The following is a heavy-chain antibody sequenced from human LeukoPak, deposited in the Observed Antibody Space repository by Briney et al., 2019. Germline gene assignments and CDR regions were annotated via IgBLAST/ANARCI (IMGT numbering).Heavy chain of an antibody. CDR3: ATEHRGSYLDY. D-gene: IGHD1-26*01. J-gene: IGHJ4*02. V-gene: IGHV3-30*04. Sequence: PGGSLRLSCAASGFTFSSYAMHWVRQAPGKGLEWVAVISYDGSNKYYADSVKGRFTISRDNSKNTLYLQMNSLRAEDTAVYYCATEHRGSYLDYWGQGTLVTVSS. CDR2: ISYDGSNK. CDR1: GFTFSSYA.